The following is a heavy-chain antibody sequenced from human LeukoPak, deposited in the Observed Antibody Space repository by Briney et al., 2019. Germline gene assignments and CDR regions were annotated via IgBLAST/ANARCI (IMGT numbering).Heavy chain of an antibody. CDR3: AKGLGSGYQFDY. V-gene: IGHV3-30*02. J-gene: IGHJ4*02. D-gene: IGHD3-22*01. CDR1: GFIFSSYG. Sequence: GGSLRLSCAASGFIFSSYGMHWVRQAPGKGLEWVAFIRYDGGNKFYADSVKGRFTISRDNSKNTLYLQMNSLRFEDTAVYYCAKGLGSGYQFDYWGQGTLVTVSS. CDR2: IRYDGGNK.